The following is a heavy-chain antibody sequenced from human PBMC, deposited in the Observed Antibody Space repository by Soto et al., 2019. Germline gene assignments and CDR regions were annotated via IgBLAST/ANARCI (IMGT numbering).Heavy chain of an antibody. CDR1: GFTFMTYA. D-gene: IGHD2-2*01. CDR2: ISGSGAST. CDR3: ATRRDASYYYFGMDV. V-gene: IGHV3-23*01. Sequence: GGSLRLACAASGFTFMTYAMSCVLEAPVKGLEWVSTISGSGASTYYADSVKGRFTISRDNSKNTLFLQMNSLRAEDTAVYYCATRRDASYYYFGMDVWGQGTTVTVSS. J-gene: IGHJ6*02.